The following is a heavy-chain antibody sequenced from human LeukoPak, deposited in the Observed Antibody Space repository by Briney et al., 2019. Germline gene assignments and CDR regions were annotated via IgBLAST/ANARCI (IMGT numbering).Heavy chain of an antibody. CDR3: ASIYSSGWYGDAFDI. V-gene: IGHV1-8*01. CDR1: GYTFTSYD. D-gene: IGHD6-19*01. Sequence: ASVKVSCKASGYTFTSYDINWVRQATGQGLERMGRMNPNSGNTGYAQKFQGRVTMTRNTSISTAYMELSSLRSEDTAVYYCASIYSSGWYGDAFDIWGQGTMVTVSS. CDR2: MNPNSGNT. J-gene: IGHJ3*02.